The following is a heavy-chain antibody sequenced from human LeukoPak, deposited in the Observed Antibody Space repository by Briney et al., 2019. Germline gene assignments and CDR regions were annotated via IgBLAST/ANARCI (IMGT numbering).Heavy chain of an antibody. D-gene: IGHD2-15*01. V-gene: IGHV1-3*03. CDR2: INAGNGNT. CDR1: GYTFTSYA. CDR3: ARALGYCSGGSCYNWFDP. J-gene: IGHJ5*02. Sequence: GASVKVSCKASGYTFTSYAMHWVRQAPGQRLEWMGWINAGNGNTKYSQEFQGRVTITRDTSASTAYTELSSLRSEDMAVYYCARALGYCSGGSCYNWFDPWGQGTLVTVSS.